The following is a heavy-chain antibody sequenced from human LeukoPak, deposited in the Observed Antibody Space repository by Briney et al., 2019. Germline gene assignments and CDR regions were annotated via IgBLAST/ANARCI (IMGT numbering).Heavy chain of an antibody. Sequence: GGSLRLSCTASGFSFTTYWMSWVRQAPGKGLEWVAVISYDGSNKYYADSVKGRFTISRDNSKNTLYLQMNSLRAEDTAVYYCASEGLRFLEWLALPTGYFDYWGQGTQVTVSS. CDR1: GFSFTTYW. J-gene: IGHJ4*02. CDR2: ISYDGSNK. V-gene: IGHV3-30*03. D-gene: IGHD3-3*01. CDR3: ASEGLRFLEWLALPTGYFDY.